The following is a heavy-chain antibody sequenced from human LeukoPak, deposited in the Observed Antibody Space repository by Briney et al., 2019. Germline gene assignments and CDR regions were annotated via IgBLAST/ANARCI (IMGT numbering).Heavy chain of an antibody. CDR3: ARGHPTFSEYYDFWSAYFY. J-gene: IGHJ4*02. CDR2: INHSGST. Sequence: SETLSLTCTVSGGSISGYYWSWIRQPPGKGMEWIGEINHSGSTNYNPSLKSRVTISVDTSKNQFSLKLSSVTAADTAVYYCARGHPTFSEYYDFWSAYFYWGQGTLVTVSS. V-gene: IGHV4-34*01. CDR1: GGSISGYY. D-gene: IGHD3-3*01.